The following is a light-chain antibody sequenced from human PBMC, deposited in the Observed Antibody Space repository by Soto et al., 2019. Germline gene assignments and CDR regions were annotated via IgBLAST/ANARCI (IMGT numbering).Light chain of an antibody. V-gene: IGLV2-14*01. CDR1: SSDVGAYNY. J-gene: IGLJ2*01. Sequence: QPVLTQPASVSGSPGQSITISCAGTSSDVGAYNYVSWFQQHPGKVPKLIIYDVSDRPSGVSDRFSGSKSGNTASLTISGLQAEDEADYYCGSYTTSNTMIFGGGTKLTVL. CDR2: DVS. CDR3: GSYTTSNTMI.